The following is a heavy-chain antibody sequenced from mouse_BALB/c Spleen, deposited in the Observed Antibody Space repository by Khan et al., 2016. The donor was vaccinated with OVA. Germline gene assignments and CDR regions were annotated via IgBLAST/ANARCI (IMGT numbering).Heavy chain of an antibody. CDR2: IYPGSDGT. CDR3: ARAGWDVFAY. CDR1: GYTFTDYV. Sequence: QVQLKQSGPELVKPGASVKMSCKASGYTFTDYVMNWVKQRTGQGLEWIGQIYPGSDGTYYNEKFKGKATLTEDRYSSTAYMQLSSLTSEYSAFYFCARAGWDVFAYWGQGTLVTVSA. D-gene: IGHD4-1*01. J-gene: IGHJ3*01. V-gene: IGHV1-77*01.